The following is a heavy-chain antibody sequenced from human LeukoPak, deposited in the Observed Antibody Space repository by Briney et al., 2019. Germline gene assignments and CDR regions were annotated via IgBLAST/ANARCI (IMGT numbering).Heavy chain of an antibody. CDR3: ARHFDRDGYKSNAFDI. V-gene: IGHV4-39*01. D-gene: IGHD5-24*01. CDR1: GGSFSSSSYY. CDR2: MYYSGST. Sequence: SETLSLTCTVSGGSFSSSSYYWGWIRQPPGKGLEWIGSMYYSGSTYYNASLRSRVTISVDTSKNQFSLKLSSVTAADTVVYYCARHFDRDGYKSNAFDIWGQGTMVTVSS. J-gene: IGHJ3*02.